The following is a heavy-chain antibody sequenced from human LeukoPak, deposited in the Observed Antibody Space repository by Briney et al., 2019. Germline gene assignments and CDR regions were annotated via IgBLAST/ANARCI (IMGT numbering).Heavy chain of an antibody. J-gene: IGHJ5*02. CDR1: GYTFTSYG. Sequence: GASVKVSCKASGYTFTSYGISWVRQATGQGLEWMGWMNPNSGNTGYAQKFQGRVTITRNTSISTVYMELSSLRSEDTAVYYCARVGMLANWFDPWGQGTLVTVSS. CDR2: MNPNSGNT. CDR3: ARVGMLANWFDP. D-gene: IGHD2-8*01. V-gene: IGHV1-8*03.